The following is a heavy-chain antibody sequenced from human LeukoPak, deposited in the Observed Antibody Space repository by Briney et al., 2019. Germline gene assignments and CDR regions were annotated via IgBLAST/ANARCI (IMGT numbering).Heavy chain of an antibody. CDR1: GGSFSGYY. CDR3: ARGNIVATPYYFDY. J-gene: IGHJ4*02. Sequence: SETLSLTCAVYGGSFSGYYWSWIRQPPGKGLEWIGEINHSGGTNYNPSLKSRVTISVDTSKNQFSLKLSSVTAADTAVYYCARGNIVATPYYFDYWGQGTLVTVSS. V-gene: IGHV4-34*01. CDR2: INHSGGT. D-gene: IGHD5-12*01.